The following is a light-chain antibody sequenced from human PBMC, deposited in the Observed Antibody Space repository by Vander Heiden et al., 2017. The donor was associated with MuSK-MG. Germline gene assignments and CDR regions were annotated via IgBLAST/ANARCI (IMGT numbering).Light chain of an antibody. J-gene: IGLJ2*01. CDR1: KLGNNY. Sequence: SYELTQPPSVSVSPGQTASITCSGNKLGNNYACWYQQKPGQPPVLVIYQNSKRPSGIPERFSGSNSGNTATLTISGTQPVDEADYYCQAWDSSTAVFGGGTKLTVL. CDR2: QNS. V-gene: IGLV3-1*01. CDR3: QAWDSSTAV.